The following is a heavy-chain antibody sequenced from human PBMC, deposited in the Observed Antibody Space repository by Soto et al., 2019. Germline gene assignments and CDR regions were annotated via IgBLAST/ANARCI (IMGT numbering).Heavy chain of an antibody. D-gene: IGHD3-22*01. J-gene: IGHJ4*02. V-gene: IGHV3-33*06. Sequence: QVQLVESGGGVVQPGTSLRLSCAASGFAFSYHGIHWVRQAPGKGLEWVAVTWSGGRGEYYADSVMGRFTISRYNSKTTVYLQMYSLRGEDTAVYYWAQDDDTSSHYSLLDFRGQGTLVTVSS. CDR2: TWSGGRGE. CDR1: GFAFSYHG. CDR3: AQDDDTSSHYSLLDF.